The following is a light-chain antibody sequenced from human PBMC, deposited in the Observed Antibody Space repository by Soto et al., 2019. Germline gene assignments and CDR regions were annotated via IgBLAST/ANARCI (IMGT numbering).Light chain of an antibody. CDR3: CSYTTSRTLV. Sequence: QSALTQPASVSGSPGQSITIPCTGTRSDVGAYNYVSWYQQHPGKAPKLIIYNVNNRPSGVSSRFSGSKSGHTASLTISGLQTEDEADYYCCSYTTSRTLVFGGGTKLTVL. V-gene: IGLV2-14*03. CDR2: NVN. J-gene: IGLJ2*01. CDR1: RSDVGAYNY.